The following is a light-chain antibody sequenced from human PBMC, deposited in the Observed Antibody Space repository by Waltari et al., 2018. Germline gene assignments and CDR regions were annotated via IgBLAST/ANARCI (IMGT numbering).Light chain of an antibody. CDR1: SSDVGGYNY. Sequence: SALTQPPSASGSPGQSVTISCTGTSSDVGGYNYVSWYQQHPGKAPKLMIYEVTKRPQGVPVRFSGSKSGNTASLTVSGLQTEDEADYYCSSYAGGSWVFGGGTKLTVL. CDR3: SSYAGGSWV. CDR2: EVT. J-gene: IGLJ3*02. V-gene: IGLV2-8*01.